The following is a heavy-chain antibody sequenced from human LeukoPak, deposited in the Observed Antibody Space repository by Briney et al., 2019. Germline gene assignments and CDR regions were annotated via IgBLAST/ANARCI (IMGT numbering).Heavy chain of an antibody. D-gene: IGHD3-3*01. Sequence: GGSLRLSCVASGFTFSNYWMSWVRQAPGKGLEWVANIKQDGSEKYYVDSVKGRFTISRDNAKNSLYLQMNSLRAEDTAVYYCARDNRRFLEWSYTFDYWGQGTLVTVSS. CDR3: ARDNRRFLEWSYTFDY. V-gene: IGHV3-7*01. J-gene: IGHJ4*02. CDR2: IKQDGSEK. CDR1: GFTFSNYW.